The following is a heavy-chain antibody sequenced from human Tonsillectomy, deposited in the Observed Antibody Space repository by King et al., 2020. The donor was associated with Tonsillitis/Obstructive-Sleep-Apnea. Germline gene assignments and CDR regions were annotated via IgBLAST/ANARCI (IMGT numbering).Heavy chain of an antibody. J-gene: IGHJ6*03. D-gene: IGHD3-3*01. CDR3: ARGVDFWSGYYYYYMDV. CDR1: GFTISSYA. Sequence: VQLVESGGGVVQPGRSLRLSCADSGFTISSYAMHWVRQAPCKGPDWGAVLSCDGSNKCYAESGKGRLPSFRDNSKNTMYLQMNSLRAEDTAVYYCARGVDFWSGYYYYYMDVWGKGTTVTVSS. CDR2: LSCDGSNK. V-gene: IGHV3-30*01.